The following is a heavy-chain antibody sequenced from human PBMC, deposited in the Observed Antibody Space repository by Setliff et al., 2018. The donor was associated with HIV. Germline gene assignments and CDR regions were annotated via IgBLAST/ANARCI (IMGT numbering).Heavy chain of an antibody. CDR3: ARGFRDNSGYYYYGMDV. CDR2: IYYSGST. J-gene: IGHJ6*01. V-gene: IGHV4-39*07. CDR1: GGSISSSSYY. Sequence: KPSETLSLTCTVSGGSISSSSYYWGWIRQPPGKGLEWIGNIYYSGSTNYNSSLKSRVTISVDTSKKQFSLKVSSVIAADTAVYFCARGFRDNSGYYYYGMDVWGPGTTVTVSS. D-gene: IGHD3-22*01.